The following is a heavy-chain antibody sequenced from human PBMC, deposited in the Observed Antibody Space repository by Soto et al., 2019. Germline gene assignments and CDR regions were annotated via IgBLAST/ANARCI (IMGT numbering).Heavy chain of an antibody. J-gene: IGHJ6*02. CDR2: ISAYNGNT. CDR1: GYTFTSYG. V-gene: IGHV1-18*01. Sequence: QVQLVQSGAEVKKPGASVKVSCKASGYTFTSYGISWVRQAPGQGLEWMGWISAYNGNTNYAQKLQGRVTMTTDTATSTAYMELRRLRSDDTAVYYCARDYYGSGSYYTPCYYYGMDVWGQGTTVTVSS. CDR3: ARDYYGSGSYYTPCYYYGMDV. D-gene: IGHD3-10*01.